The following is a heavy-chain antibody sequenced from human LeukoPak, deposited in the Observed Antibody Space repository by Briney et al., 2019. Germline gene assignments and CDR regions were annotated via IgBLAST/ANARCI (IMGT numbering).Heavy chain of an antibody. CDR1: GYTLTELS. V-gene: IGHV1-24*01. D-gene: IGHD2-21*02. J-gene: IGHJ4*02. CDR2: FDPEDGET. Sequence: GASVKVSCKVSGYTLTELSMHWVRQAPGKGLESMGGFDPEDGETIYAQKFQGRVTMTEDTSTDTAYMELSSLRSEDTAVYYCATGEYCGGDCYFSFDYWGQGTLVTVSS. CDR3: ATGEYCGGDCYFSFDY.